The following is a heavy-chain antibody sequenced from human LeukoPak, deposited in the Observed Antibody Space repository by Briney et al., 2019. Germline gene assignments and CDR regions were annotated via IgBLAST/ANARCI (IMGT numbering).Heavy chain of an antibody. CDR1: GFTFDDYA. CDR3: AKESLLLRGPLLIYYFDF. J-gene: IGHJ4*02. Sequence: GGSLRLSCAASGFTFDDYAMHWVRQAPGKGLEWVSGISWNSGSIGYADSVKGRFTISRDNSKNTLYLQMNSLRAEDTAIYYCAKESLLLRGPLLIYYFDFWGQGTLVTVSS. D-gene: IGHD3-10*01. V-gene: IGHV3-9*01. CDR2: ISWNSGSI.